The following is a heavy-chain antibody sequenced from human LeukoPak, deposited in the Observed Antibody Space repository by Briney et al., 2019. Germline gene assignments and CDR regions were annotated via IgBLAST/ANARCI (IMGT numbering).Heavy chain of an antibody. V-gene: IGHV3-23*01. D-gene: IGHD1-1*01. Sequence: GGSLRLSCAASGFTFSSYAMSWVRQAPGKGLEWVSSISGSDGTTYYADSVKGRFTISRDNSKYTLSLQMNSLRAEDTAVYYCAKVDNWKYGHHDFWGQGTLVTVSS. CDR1: GFTFSSYA. J-gene: IGHJ4*02. CDR2: ISGSDGTT. CDR3: AKVDNWKYGHHDF.